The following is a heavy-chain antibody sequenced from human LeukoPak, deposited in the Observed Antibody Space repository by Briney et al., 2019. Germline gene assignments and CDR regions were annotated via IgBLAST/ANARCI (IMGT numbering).Heavy chain of an antibody. Sequence: SETLSLTCTVSGGSISSSSYYWGWIRQPPGKGLEWIGSIYYSGSTYYNPSLKSRVTISVDTSKNQFSLKLSSVTAADTAVYYCATEMRGSYPFDYWGQGTPVTVSS. V-gene: IGHV4-39*01. J-gene: IGHJ4*02. CDR2: IYYSGST. CDR3: ATEMRGSYPFDY. CDR1: GGSISSSSYY. D-gene: IGHD1-26*01.